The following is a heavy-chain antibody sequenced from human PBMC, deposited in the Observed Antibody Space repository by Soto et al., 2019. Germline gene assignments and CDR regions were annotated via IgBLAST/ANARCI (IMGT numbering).Heavy chain of an antibody. Sequence: QVQLQESGPGLVKPSQTLSLTCTVSGGSISSDDYFWSWIRETPGKGLECIGYLFYCGRTYYNPSLRSRVSISVDTSRTQFSLKLSSVTAADTAVYYCAREVAPAAPSDCGGVCYGPDYFDHWGQGTLVTVSS. CDR2: LFYCGRT. CDR3: AREVAPAAPSDCGGVCYGPDYFDH. CDR1: GGSISSDDYF. J-gene: IGHJ4*02. D-gene: IGHD2-21*02. V-gene: IGHV4-30-4*01.